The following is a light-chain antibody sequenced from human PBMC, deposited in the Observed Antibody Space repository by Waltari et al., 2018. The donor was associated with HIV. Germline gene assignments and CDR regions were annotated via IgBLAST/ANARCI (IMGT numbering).Light chain of an antibody. J-gene: IGLJ2*01. Sequence: QSVLTQPPSVSGAPGQRVTISCTGTRSNIGANYAVQWYQQLPGTAPKLLIYAITNRPSGVPDRFAGSKSGTSVSLAITGLQAEDEADYYCQSYDSSLSGSIFGGGTKLTVL. CDR1: RSNIGANYA. CDR3: QSYDSSLSGSI. V-gene: IGLV1-40*01. CDR2: AIT.